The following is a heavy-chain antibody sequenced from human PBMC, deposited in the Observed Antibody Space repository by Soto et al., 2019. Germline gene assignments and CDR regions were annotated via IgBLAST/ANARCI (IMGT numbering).Heavy chain of an antibody. V-gene: IGHV4-59*01. J-gene: IGHJ6*02. CDR3: ARHRNYYYYGMDV. CDR2: IYHSGTT. Sequence: SETLSLTCTVSGGSISGYYGNWIRQPPGKGLEWIGCIYHSGTTNYNPSLKSRVTISVDTSRNQFSLKLSSVTAADTAVYYCARHRNYYYYGMDVWGQGTTVTVSS. CDR1: GGSISGYY.